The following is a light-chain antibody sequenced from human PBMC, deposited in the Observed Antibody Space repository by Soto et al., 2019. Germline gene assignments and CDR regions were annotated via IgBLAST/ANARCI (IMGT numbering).Light chain of an antibody. CDR2: DAS. Sequence: EIVLTQSPATLSLSPGDRATLSCRASQDVGGYLSWFQQKPGQAPRLLIYDASIRAPGIAARFSGSESGTVFTLTISSLEPEDFAVYYCQQYKDWPPLTFGGGTKVEIK. J-gene: IGKJ4*01. CDR1: QDVGGY. CDR3: QQYKDWPPLT. V-gene: IGKV3-11*01.